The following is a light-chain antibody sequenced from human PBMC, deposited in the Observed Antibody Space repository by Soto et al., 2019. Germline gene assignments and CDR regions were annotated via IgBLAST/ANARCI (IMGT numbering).Light chain of an antibody. CDR1: QSISSY. CDR3: QQFNNYPHT. J-gene: IGKJ5*01. CDR2: AAS. V-gene: IGKV1D-13*01. Sequence: IQMTQSPSSLSASVGDRVTITCRASQSISSYLNWYQQKPGKAPKLLIYAASSLESGVPSRFSGSGSGTDFTLTISSLQPEDFATYYCQQFNNYPHTFGQGTRLEIK.